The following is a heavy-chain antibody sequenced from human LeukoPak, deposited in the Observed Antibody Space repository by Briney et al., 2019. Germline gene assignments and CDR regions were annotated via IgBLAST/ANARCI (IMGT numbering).Heavy chain of an antibody. CDR3: TRDLMDYDVSTGLHHYYMDV. CDR1: GFTFSSHA. V-gene: IGHV3-48*04. CDR2: ISTDSLTI. Sequence: GGSLRLSCAASGFTFSSHAMNWVRQAPGKGLEWISSISTDSLTIKYADFLSGQFTISRDNAENTLFLQMNTLRVEDTAVYYCTRDLMDYDVSTGLHHYYMDVWGQGTTVTVSS. J-gene: IGHJ6*02. D-gene: IGHD3-9*01.